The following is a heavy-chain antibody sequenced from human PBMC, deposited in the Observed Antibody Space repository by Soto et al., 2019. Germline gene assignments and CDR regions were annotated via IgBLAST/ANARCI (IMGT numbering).Heavy chain of an antibody. Sequence: QVQLVQSGAEVKKPGASVKVSCKASGYTFTSYGISWVRQAPGQGLEWMGWISAYNGNTNYAQKLQGRVTMTTDTSTSRAYMRLRSLRSDDTAVYYWWRGVAAAGRIVHYYYYYYMDVWGKGTTVTVSS. CDR2: ISAYNGNT. CDR1: GYTFTSYG. D-gene: IGHD6-13*01. J-gene: IGHJ6*03. CDR3: WRGVAAAGRIVHYYYYYYMDV. V-gene: IGHV1-18*01.